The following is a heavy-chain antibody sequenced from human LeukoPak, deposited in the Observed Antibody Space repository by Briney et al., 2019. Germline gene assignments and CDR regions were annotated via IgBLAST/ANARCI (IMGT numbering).Heavy chain of an antibody. CDR3: AMPHVDIVVVPAAEGDAFDI. CDR2: IIPIFGTA. D-gene: IGHD2-2*01. Sequence: SVKVSCKASGGTFSSYAISWVRQAPGQGLEWMGGIIPIFGTANYAQKFQGRVTITTDESTSTAYMELSSLRSEDTAVYYCAMPHVDIVVVPAAEGDAFDIWGQGTMVTVSS. CDR1: GGTFSSYA. J-gene: IGHJ3*02. V-gene: IGHV1-69*05.